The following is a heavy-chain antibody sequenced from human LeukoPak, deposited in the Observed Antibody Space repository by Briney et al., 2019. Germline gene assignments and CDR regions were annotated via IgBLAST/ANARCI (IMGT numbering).Heavy chain of an antibody. CDR2: MNPNSGNT. J-gene: IGHJ6*03. D-gene: IGHD3-3*01. CDR1: GYTFTSYD. V-gene: IGHV1-8*01. CDR3: ARAAPLRFLEWLPSGYYYYYMDV. Sequence: ASVKVSCKASGYTFTSYDINWVRQATGQGLEWMGWMNPNSGNTGYAQKFQGRVTMTRNTSISTACMELSSLRSEDTAVYYCARAAPLRFLEWLPSGYYYYYMDVWGKGTTVTVSS.